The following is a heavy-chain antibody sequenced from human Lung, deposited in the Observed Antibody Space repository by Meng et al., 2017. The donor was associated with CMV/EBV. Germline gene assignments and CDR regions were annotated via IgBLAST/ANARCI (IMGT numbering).Heavy chain of an antibody. Sequence: VQPVESGPGLVMTSQTLSLTCTGSGGSLSRGDYYWSWIRQPPGKGLEWIGYIYYSGSTYYNPSLKSRVTISVDTSKNQFSLKLSSVTAADTAVYYCARDRTTGRYFDYWGQGTLVTVSS. V-gene: IGHV4-30-4*01. CDR3: ARDRTTGRYFDY. CDR2: IYYSGST. CDR1: GGSLSRGDYY. J-gene: IGHJ4*02. D-gene: IGHD4-11*01.